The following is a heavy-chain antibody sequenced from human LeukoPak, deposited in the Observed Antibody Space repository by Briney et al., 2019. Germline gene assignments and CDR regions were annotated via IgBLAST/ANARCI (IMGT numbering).Heavy chain of an antibody. D-gene: IGHD3-22*01. CDR1: GGSISNYY. J-gene: IGHJ3*02. V-gene: IGHV4-59*12. Sequence: SETLSLTCTISGGSISNYYWNWIRQPPGKGLEWIGYIFYTGGTNCNPSLKSRVTISEDTSKNQFSLKLSSVTAADTAVYYCALDSSGGDDAFDIWGQGTMVTVSS. CDR3: ALDSSGGDDAFDI. CDR2: IFYTGGT.